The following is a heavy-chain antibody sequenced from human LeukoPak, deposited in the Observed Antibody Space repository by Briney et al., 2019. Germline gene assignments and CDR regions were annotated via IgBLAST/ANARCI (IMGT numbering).Heavy chain of an antibody. CDR1: GFTFSSYG. CDR3: ARVSESSGIAAGGTGFDY. Sequence: GRSLRLSCAASGFTFSSYGMHWVRQAPGKGLEWVAVIWYDGSNKYYADSVKGRFTISRDNSKNTLYLQMNSLRAEDTAVYYCARVSESSGIAAGGTGFDYWGQGTLVTVSS. CDR2: IWYDGSNK. J-gene: IGHJ4*02. D-gene: IGHD6-13*01. V-gene: IGHV3-33*01.